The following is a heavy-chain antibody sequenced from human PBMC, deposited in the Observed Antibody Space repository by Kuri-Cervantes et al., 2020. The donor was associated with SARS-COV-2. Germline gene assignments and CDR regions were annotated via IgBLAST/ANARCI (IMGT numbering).Heavy chain of an antibody. CDR2: ISGSGGST. V-gene: IGHV3-23*01. Sequence: GESLKISCAASGFTFSSYAMSWVRQAPGKGLEWVSAISGSGGSTYYADSVKGRFTISRDNSKNTLYLQMSSLRAEDTAVYYCAQRAWHYDSSGSFDYWGQGTLVTVSS. J-gene: IGHJ4*02. D-gene: IGHD3-22*01. CDR1: GFTFSSYA. CDR3: AQRAWHYDSSGSFDY.